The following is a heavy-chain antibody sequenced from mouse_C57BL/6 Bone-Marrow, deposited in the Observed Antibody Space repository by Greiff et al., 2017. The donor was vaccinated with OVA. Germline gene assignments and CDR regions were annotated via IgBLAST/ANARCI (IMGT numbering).Heavy chain of an antibody. V-gene: IGHV5-12*01. CDR1: GFTFSDFY. CDR2: ISNGGGST. Sequence: EVKVVESGGGLVQPGGSLKLSCAASGFTFSDFYMYWIRQTPETRLEWVAYISNGGGSTYYPDTVKGRFTISRDNAKNTLYLQMSRLKSEDTAMYDCARLDAMDYWGQGTSVTVSS. J-gene: IGHJ4*01. CDR3: ARLDAMDY.